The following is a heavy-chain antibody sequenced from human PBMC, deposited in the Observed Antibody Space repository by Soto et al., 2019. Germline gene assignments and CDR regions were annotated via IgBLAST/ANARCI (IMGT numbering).Heavy chain of an antibody. Sequence: QMQLVQSGGGVVQSGRSLRLSCISSGFTFDTYGMFWARQAPGTGLEWVAGIWYDGSYRYYIDSVKGRFTVSRDNSKNRVYLEMNNLRGEDTAVYYCARISGSGHMGWFDPWGQGSLVTVSS. CDR1: GFTFDTYG. CDR3: ARISGSGHMGWFDP. J-gene: IGHJ5*02. D-gene: IGHD3-10*01. CDR2: IWYDGSYR. V-gene: IGHV3-33*01.